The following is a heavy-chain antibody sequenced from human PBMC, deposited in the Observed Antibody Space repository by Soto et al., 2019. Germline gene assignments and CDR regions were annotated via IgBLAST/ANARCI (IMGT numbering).Heavy chain of an antibody. CDR2: ITPSSDGS. D-gene: IGHD5-18*01. V-gene: IGHV3-23*01. J-gene: IGHJ4*02. CDR1: GFTFPTYA. CDR3: ARGGPRDGYRDLDY. Sequence: EVQLLESGGDLVQPGGSLRLSCAGSGFTFPTYAMTWVRRAPGKGLEWVSTITPSSDGSYYADSVMGRFTISRDNSKNTLYLQMSGLRAEDTAVYYCARGGPRDGYRDLDYWGQGTQVTVSS.